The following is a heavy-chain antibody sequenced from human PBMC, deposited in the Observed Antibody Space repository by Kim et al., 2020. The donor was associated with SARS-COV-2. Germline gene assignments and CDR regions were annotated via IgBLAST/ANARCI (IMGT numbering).Heavy chain of an antibody. CDR3: ARGGRISAIILVPSRSDAFAV. V-gene: IGHV1-46*01. J-gene: IGHJ3*01. Sequence: ASVKVSCKASGYIFTRYYMHWVRQAPGQGLEWMGKINPSGESTNYPQKFQGRVTMTSDTSTSTTYMELSRLRSDDTAVYYCARGGRISAIILVPSRSDAFAVWGAARVVSASS. CDR1: GYIFTRYY. D-gene: IGHD3-22*01. CDR2: INPSGEST.